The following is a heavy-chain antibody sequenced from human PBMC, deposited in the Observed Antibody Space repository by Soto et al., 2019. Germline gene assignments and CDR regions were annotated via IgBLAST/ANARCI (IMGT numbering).Heavy chain of an antibody. D-gene: IGHD5-18*01. J-gene: IGHJ4*02. V-gene: IGHV4-61*01. CDR1: GGSVSSGSYY. CDR2: IYYSRST. CDR3: ASDVHGYGFDY. Sequence: QVQLQESGPGLVKPSETLSLTCTVSGGSVSSGSYYWSWIRQPPGKGLEWSGYIYYSRSTNYNPPLSRRITTAVDTSNHQCALKLSSGTAAETAVYYCASDVHGYGFDYWGQGTLVTVSS.